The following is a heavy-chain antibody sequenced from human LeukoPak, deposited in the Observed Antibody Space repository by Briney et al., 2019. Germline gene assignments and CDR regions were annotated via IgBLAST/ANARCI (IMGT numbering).Heavy chain of an antibody. D-gene: IGHD2-2*01. Sequence: GGSLRLSCAASGFTFSSYAMSWVREAPGKGREGVSAISGSGGSTYYADSVKGRFTISRDNSKNTLYLQMNSLRAEDTAVYYCAKVRERVVPPYFDYWGQGTLVTVSS. J-gene: IGHJ4*02. V-gene: IGHV3-23*01. CDR2: ISGSGGST. CDR3: AKVRERVVPPYFDY. CDR1: GFTFSSYA.